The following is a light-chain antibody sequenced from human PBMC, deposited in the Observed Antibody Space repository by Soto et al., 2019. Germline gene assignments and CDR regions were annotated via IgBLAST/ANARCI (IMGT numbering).Light chain of an antibody. CDR3: SSYTSSSTYV. Sequence: QPVLTQHASVSGSPGQSITISCTGTISDVGGYNYVSWYQQHPGKAPKLMIFDVSNRPSGVSNRFSGSKSGYTASLTISGLQAEDEADYYCSSYTSSSTYVFGTGTKVTVL. CDR1: ISDVGGYNY. V-gene: IGLV2-14*03. J-gene: IGLJ1*01. CDR2: DVS.